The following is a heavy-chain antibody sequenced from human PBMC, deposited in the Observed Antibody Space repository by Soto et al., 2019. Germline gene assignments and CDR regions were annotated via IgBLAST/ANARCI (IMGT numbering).Heavy chain of an antibody. Sequence: VASVKVSCKASGYTFTSYDINWVRQATGQGLEWMGWMNPNSGNTGYAQKIQGRVTMTTNTSISTAYMELSSLRSEDTAVYYCARSNVRFLEWLPPRYYGMDVWGQGTTVTVSS. D-gene: IGHD3-3*01. J-gene: IGHJ6*02. CDR3: ARSNVRFLEWLPPRYYGMDV. CDR2: MNPNSGNT. V-gene: IGHV1-8*01. CDR1: GYTFTSYD.